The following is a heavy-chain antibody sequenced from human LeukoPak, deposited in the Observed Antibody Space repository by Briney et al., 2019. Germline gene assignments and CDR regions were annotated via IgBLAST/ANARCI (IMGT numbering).Heavy chain of an antibody. Sequence: SETLSLTCTVSGYSISSGYYWGWIRQPPGKGLEWIGEINHSGSTNYNPSLKSRVTISVDTSKNQFSLKLSSVTAADTAVYYCARENYMDVWGKGTTVTVSS. CDR2: INHSGST. J-gene: IGHJ6*03. CDR3: ARENYMDV. V-gene: IGHV4-38-2*02. CDR1: GYSISSGYY.